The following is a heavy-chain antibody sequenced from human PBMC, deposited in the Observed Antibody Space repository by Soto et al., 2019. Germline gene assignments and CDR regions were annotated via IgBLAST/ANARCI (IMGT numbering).Heavy chain of an antibody. CDR2: IYYSGST. D-gene: IGHD3-10*01. CDR3: ARDTMVRGLDYYYGMDV. Sequence: PSGTLSLTCTVSGGSISSYYWSWIRQPPGKGLEWIGYIYYSGSTNYNPSLKSRVTISVDTSKNQFSLKLSSVTAADTAVYYCARDTMVRGLDYYYGMDVWGQGTTVTVSS. CDR1: GGSISSYY. J-gene: IGHJ6*02. V-gene: IGHV4-59*01.